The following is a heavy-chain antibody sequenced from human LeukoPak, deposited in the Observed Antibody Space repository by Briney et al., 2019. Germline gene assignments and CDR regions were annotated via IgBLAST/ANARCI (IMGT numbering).Heavy chain of an antibody. CDR3: AKGHDSSGYYPTPIDY. J-gene: IGHJ4*02. Sequence: GGSLRLSCAASGFTFSSYSMNWVRQAPGKGLEWVAFIWYDGSNEYYADSVKGRFTISRDNSKNTLYLQMNSLRAEDTAVYYCAKGHDSSGYYPTPIDYWGQGTLVTVSS. CDR2: IWYDGSNE. V-gene: IGHV3-30*02. D-gene: IGHD3-22*01. CDR1: GFTFSSYS.